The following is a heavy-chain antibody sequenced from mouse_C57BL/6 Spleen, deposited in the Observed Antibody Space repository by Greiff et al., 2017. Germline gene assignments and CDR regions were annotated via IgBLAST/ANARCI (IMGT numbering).Heavy chain of an antibody. CDR2: IKPKYGTT. Sequence: EVQLQQSGPELVKPGASVKISCKASGYSFTDYNMNWVKQSTGKSLEWIGVIKPKYGTTSYNQKFKGKATLTVDQSSSTAYMQLSSLTSEDSAVYYCARDDYDWRAPFAYWGQGTLVTVAA. V-gene: IGHV1-39*01. J-gene: IGHJ3*01. CDR3: ARDDYDWRAPFAY. CDR1: GYSFTDYN. D-gene: IGHD2-4*01.